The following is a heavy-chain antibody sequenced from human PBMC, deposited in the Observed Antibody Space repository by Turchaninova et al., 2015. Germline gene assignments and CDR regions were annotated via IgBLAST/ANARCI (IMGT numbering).Heavy chain of an antibody. CDR3: ARGLLPRGYKFSYWYFDF. CDR1: GGSFNGYY. CDR2: INHSRST. J-gene: IGHJ2*01. D-gene: IGHD5-18*01. V-gene: IGHV4-34*01. Sequence: QVQLQQWGAGLLKPSETLSLTCAVYGGSFNGYYWSWIRQPPGKGLEWIGEINHSRSTNYNPSLKCRVTISVDTAKNQFSLKLNSVTAADTAVYRCARGLLPRGYKFSYWYFDFWARGSLVTVSS.